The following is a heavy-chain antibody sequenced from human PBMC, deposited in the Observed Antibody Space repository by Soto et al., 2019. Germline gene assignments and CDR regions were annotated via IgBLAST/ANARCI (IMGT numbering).Heavy chain of an antibody. J-gene: IGHJ5*02. V-gene: IGHV3-30*18. CDR2: ISYDGSNK. CDR3: AKPGTYYTS. D-gene: IGHD1-26*01. Sequence: GGSLRLSCAASGFTFSSYGMHWVRQAPGKGLEWVAVISYDGSNKYYADSVKGRFTISRDNSKNTLYLQMNSLRAEDTAVYYCAKPGTYYTSWGQGTLVTVSS. CDR1: GFTFSSYG.